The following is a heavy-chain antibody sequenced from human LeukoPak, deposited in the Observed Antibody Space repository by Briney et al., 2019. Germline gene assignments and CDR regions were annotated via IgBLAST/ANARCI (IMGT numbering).Heavy chain of an antibody. CDR2: MNPKSGDT. CDR3: ARGRYMDV. V-gene: IGHV1-8*03. CDR1: GYTFINYE. J-gene: IGHJ6*03. Sequence: ASVKVSCKASGYTFINYEINWVRQATGQGLEWMGWMNPKSGDTGCEQKFQGRVTITRNSSISTVYMELNSLRSADTAVYYCARGRYMDVWGKGTTVTVSS.